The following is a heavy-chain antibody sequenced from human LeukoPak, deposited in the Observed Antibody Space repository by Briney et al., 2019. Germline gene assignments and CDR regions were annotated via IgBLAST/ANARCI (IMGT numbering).Heavy chain of an antibody. CDR1: GFTFDDYG. Sequence: GGSLRLSCAASGFTFDDYGMSWVRQAPGKGLEWVSGINWNGGSTGYADSVKGRFAISRDNAKNSLYLQMNSLRAEDTALYYCARDRWGYDSSGYCFDYWGQGTLVTVSS. D-gene: IGHD3-22*01. CDR2: INWNGGST. J-gene: IGHJ4*02. V-gene: IGHV3-20*04. CDR3: ARDRWGYDSSGYCFDY.